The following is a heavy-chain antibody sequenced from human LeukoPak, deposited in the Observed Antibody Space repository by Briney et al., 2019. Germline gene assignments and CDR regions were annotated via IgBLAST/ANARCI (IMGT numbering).Heavy chain of an antibody. D-gene: IGHD1-26*01. CDR1: GFTFSSYA. CDR3: ARDSQGVGATTGFDY. CDR2: ISYDGRNK. J-gene: IGHJ4*02. V-gene: IGHV3-30*04. Sequence: PGGSLRLSCAASGFTFSSYAMHWVRQAPGKGLEWVAVISYDGRNKYYADSVKGRFTISRDNSKNTLYLQMNSLRAEDTAVYYCARDSQGVGATTGFDYWGQGTLVTVSS.